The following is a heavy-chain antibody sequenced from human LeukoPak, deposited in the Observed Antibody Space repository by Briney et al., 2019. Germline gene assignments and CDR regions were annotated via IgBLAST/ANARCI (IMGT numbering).Heavy chain of an antibody. D-gene: IGHD3-10*02. Sequence: PSETLSLACTVSGGSISSYYWSWIRQPPGKGLEWIGYIYYSGSTNYNPSLKSRVTISVDTSKNQFSLKLGSVTAADTAVYYCARGHYYVDYWGQGTLVTVSS. CDR3: ARGHYYVDY. CDR1: GGSISSYY. V-gene: IGHV4-59*08. J-gene: IGHJ4*02. CDR2: IYYSGST.